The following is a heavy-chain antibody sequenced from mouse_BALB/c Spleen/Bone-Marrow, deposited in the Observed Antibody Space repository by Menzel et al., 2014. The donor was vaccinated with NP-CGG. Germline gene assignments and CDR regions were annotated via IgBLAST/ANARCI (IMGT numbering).Heavy chain of an antibody. D-gene: IGHD2-12*01. CDR2: INSNGGST. J-gene: IGHJ2*01. Sequence: EVQVVESGGGLVQPGGSLKLSCAASGFTFGNYAMSWVRQTPDKRLEMVATINSNGGSTYYPDSVKGRFTISRDNARNARYLQMSSLKSEDTAMYYCASVAFYSVFFDYWGQGTTLTVSS. CDR1: GFTFGNYA. V-gene: IGHV5-6-3*01. CDR3: ASVAFYSVFFDY.